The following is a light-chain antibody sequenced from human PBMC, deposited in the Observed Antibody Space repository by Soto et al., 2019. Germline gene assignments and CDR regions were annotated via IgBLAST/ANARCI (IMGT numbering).Light chain of an antibody. CDR2: LGS. CDR1: QSLLHSNGYNY. J-gene: IGKJ2*01. V-gene: IGKV2-28*01. CDR3: MQALQSPYT. Sequence: DIVMTQSPLSLPVTPGEPASISCRSSQSLLHSNGYNYLDWYLQKPGQSPQLLISLGSNRASGVLARFSGSGSATDFTLNIARVEAEDFGVYYCMQALQSPYTFGQGTKLEIK.